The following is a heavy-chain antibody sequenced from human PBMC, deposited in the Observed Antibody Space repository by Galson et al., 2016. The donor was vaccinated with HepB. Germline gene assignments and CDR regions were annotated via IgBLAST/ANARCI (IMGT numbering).Heavy chain of an antibody. J-gene: IGHJ4*02. Sequence: QSGAEVKKPGESLKISCKTSGYNFSNFWIGWVRQSPERGLEWMGFIFPDDSDTRYSPSFQGQVTISADTSIATAYLQWSSLRASDTGKYYCVRHSGEDQWLVKLDYWGQGTVVTVSS. CDR1: GYNFSNFW. D-gene: IGHD6-19*01. V-gene: IGHV5-51*01. CDR3: VRHSGEDQWLVKLDY. CDR2: IFPDDSDT.